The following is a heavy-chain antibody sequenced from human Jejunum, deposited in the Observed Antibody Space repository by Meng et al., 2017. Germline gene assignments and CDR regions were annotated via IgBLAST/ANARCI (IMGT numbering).Heavy chain of an antibody. D-gene: IGHD3-3*01. V-gene: IGHV1-18*01. CDR1: GYTFNTYG. CDR3: ARVASFVSDY. CDR2: INAYNGNT. Sequence: QVQLVKSGVEVKKPGASLKGSCKASGYTFNTYGISWVRQAPGQGLEWMGWINAYNGNTNYEEKLQGRVTMTTDTSTSTAYMELRNLRSDDTAVYYCARVASFVSDYWGQGTLVTVSS. J-gene: IGHJ4*02.